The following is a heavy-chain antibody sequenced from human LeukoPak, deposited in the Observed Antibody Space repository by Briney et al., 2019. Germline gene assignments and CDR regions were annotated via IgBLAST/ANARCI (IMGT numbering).Heavy chain of an antibody. D-gene: IGHD2-15*01. V-gene: IGHV4-59*08. Sequence: SETLSLTCTVSGGSISSYYWNWIRQRPGKGVEWIRHISYSGSTNYNPSLKSRLTISVDTSKNQFSLKLSSVTAADTAIYYCARTPPIEPYYYVDVWGTGTTVTVSS. CDR3: ARTPPIEPYYYVDV. J-gene: IGHJ6*03. CDR2: ISYSGST. CDR1: GGSISSYY.